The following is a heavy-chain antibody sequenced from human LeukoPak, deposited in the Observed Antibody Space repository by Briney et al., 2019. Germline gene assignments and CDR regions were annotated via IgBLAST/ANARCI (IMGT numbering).Heavy chain of an antibody. CDR1: GYTFTGYY. J-gene: IGHJ4*02. D-gene: IGHD2-8*01. CDR3: ARDDSPDIVLMTVY. V-gene: IGHV1-2*02. CDR2: INPNSGGT. Sequence: ASVKVSCKASGYTFTGYYMHWVRQAPGQGLEWMGWINPNSGGTNYAQKFQGRVTMTRDTSISTAYMELSRLRSDDTAVYYCARDDSPDIVLMTVYWGQGTLVTVSS.